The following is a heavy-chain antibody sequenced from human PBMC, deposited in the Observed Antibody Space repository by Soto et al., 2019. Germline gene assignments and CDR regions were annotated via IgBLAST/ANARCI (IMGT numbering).Heavy chain of an antibody. CDR2: ISYDGSNK. CDR1: GFTFSSYA. V-gene: IGHV3-30-3*01. CDR3: AGVNSGGYAAYYSAY. Sequence: QVQLVESGGGVVEPGRSLRLSRAASGFTFSSYAMHWVRQAPGKGLEWVAVISYDGSNKYYADSVKGRFTISRDNSKNTLYLQMNSMRADDTAVYYCAGVNSGGYAAYYSAYCGQGTRVTVSA. J-gene: IGHJ4*02. D-gene: IGHD6-19*01.